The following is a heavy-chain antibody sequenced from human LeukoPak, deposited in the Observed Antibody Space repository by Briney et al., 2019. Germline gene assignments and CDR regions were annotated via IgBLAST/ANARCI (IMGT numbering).Heavy chain of an antibody. J-gene: IGHJ4*02. Sequence: GGSLRLSCAASGFTFSSYGMSWVRQAPGKGLEWASAISGSGGSTYYADSVKGRFTISRDNSKNTLYLQMNSLRAEDTAVYYCAKDFSMVRGVIMWLDYWGQGTLVTVSS. CDR2: ISGSGGST. V-gene: IGHV3-23*01. CDR3: AKDFSMVRGVIMWLDY. CDR1: GFTFSSYG. D-gene: IGHD3-10*01.